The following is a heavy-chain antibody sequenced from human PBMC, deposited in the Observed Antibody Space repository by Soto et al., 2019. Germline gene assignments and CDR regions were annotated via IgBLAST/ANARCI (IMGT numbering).Heavy chain of an antibody. CDR1: GYSFTSYW. J-gene: IGHJ4*02. V-gene: IGHV5-51*01. Sequence: GESLKISCKGSGYSFTSYWIGWVRQMPGKGLEWMGIIYPGDSDTRYSPSFQGQVTISADKSISTAYLQWSSLKASDTAMYYCARRGSSGWPVGAPIDYWGQGTLVTSPQ. D-gene: IGHD6-19*01. CDR3: ARRGSSGWPVGAPIDY. CDR2: IYPGDSDT.